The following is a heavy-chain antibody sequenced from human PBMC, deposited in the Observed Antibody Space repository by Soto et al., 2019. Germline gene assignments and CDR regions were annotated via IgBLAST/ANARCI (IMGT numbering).Heavy chain of an antibody. CDR1: GASIRSGGYY. CDR3: ARIEMDSIK. Sequence: TLSLTCSVSGASIRSGGYYWSWLRQSPGKGLEWIGHIYYTGSTFYSPSLKSRLTISLDTSKNQFSLDLRSVTAADTAMYYCARIEMDSIKWGRGTLVTVS. J-gene: IGHJ4*02. CDR2: IYYTGST. D-gene: IGHD2-15*01. V-gene: IGHV4-31*03.